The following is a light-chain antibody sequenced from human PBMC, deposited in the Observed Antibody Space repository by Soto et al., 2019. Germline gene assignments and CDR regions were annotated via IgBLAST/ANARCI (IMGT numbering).Light chain of an antibody. CDR2: AVS. J-gene: IGLJ7*01. Sequence: QSVLTQPASVSGSPGQSITISCTGTSSDVGSYKLVSWYQQHPGKAPILMISAVSKRPSGISDRFSGSKSGSTASLTISGLQAEDEADYYCCSYAGTSTHTVFGGGTQLTVL. V-gene: IGLV2-23*02. CDR1: SSDVGSYKL. CDR3: CSYAGTSTHTV.